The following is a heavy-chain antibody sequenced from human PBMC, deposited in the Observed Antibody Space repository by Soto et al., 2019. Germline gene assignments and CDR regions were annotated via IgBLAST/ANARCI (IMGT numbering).Heavy chain of an antibody. CDR3: ARERGYGYYYYMDV. CDR1: GGSISSGGYY. V-gene: IGHV4-31*03. D-gene: IGHD5-18*01. CDR2: IYYSGST. Sequence: SETLSLTCTVSGGSISSGGYYWSWIRQHPGKGLEWIGYIYYSGSTYYNPSLKSRVTISVDTSKNQFSLKLSSLRSEDTAVNYCARERGYGYYYYMDVWGKGTTVTVSS. J-gene: IGHJ6*03.